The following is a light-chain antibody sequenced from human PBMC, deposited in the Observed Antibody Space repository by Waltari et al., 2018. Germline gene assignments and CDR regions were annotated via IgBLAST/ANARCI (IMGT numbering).Light chain of an antibody. CDR2: RVS. CDR3: MQGAHWPPT. V-gene: IGKV2-30*01. Sequence: DVVVTQSPLSLPVTPGQPASMSCRSSQSLLYRDGYTYLNWCHQRPGQSPRRLIYRVSSRDSGVPDRFSGSGSGADFTLNISRVEAEDVGVYYCMQGAHWPPTFGQGTNLDIK. J-gene: IGKJ1*01. CDR1: QSLLYRDGYTY.